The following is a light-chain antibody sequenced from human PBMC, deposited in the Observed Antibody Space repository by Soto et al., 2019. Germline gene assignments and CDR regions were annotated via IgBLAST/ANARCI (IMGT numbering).Light chain of an antibody. CDR1: QSVSSSY. CDR3: QQYGSSSSWT. V-gene: IGKV3-20*01. CDR2: GAS. J-gene: IGKJ1*01. Sequence: EIVLTQSPGTLSLSPGARATLSCRASQSVSSSYLAWYQQKPGQAPRLLIYGASSRATGIPDRFSGSGSGTVFTLTISRLESEDFAVYYCQQYGSSSSWTFGQGTKVEIK.